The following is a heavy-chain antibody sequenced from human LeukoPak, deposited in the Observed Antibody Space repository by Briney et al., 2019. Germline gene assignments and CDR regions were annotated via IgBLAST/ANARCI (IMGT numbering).Heavy chain of an antibody. CDR3: ARGGSYCDY. CDR1: GFTFSTYG. CDR2: ISGNGDST. D-gene: IGHD3-16*01. J-gene: IGHJ4*02. V-gene: IGHV3-64*01. Sequence: GGSLRLSCAASGFTFSTYGMHWVRQAPGKGLEYVSAISGNGDSTYYVNSVKGRFTISRDNSKNTLYLQMGSLRAEDTAVYYCARGGSYCDYWGQGTLGTVSS.